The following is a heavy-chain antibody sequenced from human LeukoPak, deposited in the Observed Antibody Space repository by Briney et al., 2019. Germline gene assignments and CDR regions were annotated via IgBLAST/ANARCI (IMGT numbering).Heavy chain of an antibody. CDR3: ATPSYSSGWKYAFDI. D-gene: IGHD6-19*01. V-gene: IGHV1-2*02. CDR1: GYTFTGYY. Sequence: ASVKVSCKASGYTFTGYYMHWVRQAPGQGLEWMGWINPNSGGTNYAQKSQGRVTMTRDTSISTAYMELSRLRSDDTAVYYCATPSYSSGWKYAFDIWGQGTMVTVSS. J-gene: IGHJ3*02. CDR2: INPNSGGT.